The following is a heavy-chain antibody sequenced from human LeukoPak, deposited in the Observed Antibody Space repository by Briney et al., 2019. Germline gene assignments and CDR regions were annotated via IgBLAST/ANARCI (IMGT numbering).Heavy chain of an antibody. Sequence: PSGTLSLTCAVSGASISSTNWWSWVCQPPGKGLEWIGEIYHSGSTNYNPSLKSRVTISVDKSKNQFSLRLSSVTAADTAVYSCAGSGMSGVNFDLWGQGALVTVSS. CDR1: GASISSTNW. CDR3: AGSGMSGVNFDL. D-gene: IGHD3-10*01. J-gene: IGHJ4*02. CDR2: IYHSGST. V-gene: IGHV4-4*02.